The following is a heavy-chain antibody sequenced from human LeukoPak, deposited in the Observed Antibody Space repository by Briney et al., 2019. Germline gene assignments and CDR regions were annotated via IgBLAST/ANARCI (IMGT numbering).Heavy chain of an antibody. CDR3: ARNVSAGYFDY. V-gene: IGHV4-39*01. Sequence: SETLSLSCSVSGGSMTGTTYYWAWIRQPPGKGLERIGSVYCSGSTSYSPSLKSRVTISVDTSKNQFSLRLSSVTAADTAVYYCARNVSAGYFDYWGHGTLVTVSS. D-gene: IGHD2-8*01. CDR1: GGSMTGTTYY. J-gene: IGHJ4*01. CDR2: VYCSGST.